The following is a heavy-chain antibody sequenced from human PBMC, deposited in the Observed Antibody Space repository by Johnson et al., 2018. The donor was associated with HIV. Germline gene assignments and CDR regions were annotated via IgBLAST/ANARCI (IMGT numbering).Heavy chain of an antibody. V-gene: IGHV3-30*19. D-gene: IGHD1-26*01. J-gene: IGHJ3*01. CDR1: GFRFSTCA. CDR2: ISYDGTNE. CDR3: VRGRGELLGGAFDV. Sequence: QVQLVESGGGVVQPGRSLRLSCVASGFRFSTCAIHWVRQAPGKGLEWVAVISYDGTNEYYAESVKGRFTISRDNSKNTLYLQMNSLRPEDAAVYYCVRGRGELLGGAFDVWGQGTMVTVSS.